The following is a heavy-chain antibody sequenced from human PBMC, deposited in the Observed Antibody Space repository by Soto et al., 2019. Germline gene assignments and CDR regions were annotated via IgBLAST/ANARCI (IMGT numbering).Heavy chain of an antibody. D-gene: IGHD3-9*01. V-gene: IGHV1-2*02. CDR1: GYTFTGYY. J-gene: IGHJ5*02. Sequence: GASVKVSCKASGYTFTGYYMHWVRQAPGQGLEWMGWINPNSGGTNYAQKFQGRVTMTRDTSISTDYMELIRLRSDDTAVYYCARALTLLRYFDWLPFDPWGQGTLVTVSS. CDR3: ARALTLLRYFDWLPFDP. CDR2: INPNSGGT.